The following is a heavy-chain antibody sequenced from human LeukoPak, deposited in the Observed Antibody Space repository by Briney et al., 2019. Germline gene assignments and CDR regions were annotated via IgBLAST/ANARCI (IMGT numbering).Heavy chain of an antibody. CDR2: IIPIFGTA. Sequence: GASVKVSCKASGGTFSSYAISWVRQARGQGLEWMGRIIPIFGTANYAQKFQGRVTITTDESTSTAYMELSSLRSEDTAVYYCARELIVGAVDYWGQGTLVTVSS. CDR1: GGTFSSYA. V-gene: IGHV1-69*05. J-gene: IGHJ4*02. D-gene: IGHD1-26*01. CDR3: ARELIVGAVDY.